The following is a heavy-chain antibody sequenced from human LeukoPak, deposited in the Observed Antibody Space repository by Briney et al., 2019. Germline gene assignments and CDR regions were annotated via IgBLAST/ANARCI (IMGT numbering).Heavy chain of an antibody. J-gene: IGHJ4*02. D-gene: IGHD3-22*01. Sequence: GGSLRLSCTASGFTFSTYWMTWVRQAPGKGLEWVANINQDGSQKYHVDSVKGRFTISRDNAKNSLHLQMNSLRAEDTAVYYCARVFSSGYSDYWGQGTLVTVSS. CDR2: INQDGSQK. V-gene: IGHV3-7*01. CDR3: ARVFSSGYSDY. CDR1: GFTFSTYW.